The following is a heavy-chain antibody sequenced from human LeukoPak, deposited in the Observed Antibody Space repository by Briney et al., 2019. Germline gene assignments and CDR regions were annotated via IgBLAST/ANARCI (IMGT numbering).Heavy chain of an antibody. D-gene: IGHD6-25*01. Sequence: PSETLSLTCTVSGGSISNYCWSWIRQSAGKGLEWIGRIYITGSTNYNPSLKSRVSMSLDTSKNQLSLRLTSVTAADTAVYFCARDANGSDLHYYHMDVWGKGTTVTVSS. CDR3: ARDANGSDLHYYHMDV. CDR1: GGSISNYC. J-gene: IGHJ6*03. CDR2: IYITGST. V-gene: IGHV4-4*07.